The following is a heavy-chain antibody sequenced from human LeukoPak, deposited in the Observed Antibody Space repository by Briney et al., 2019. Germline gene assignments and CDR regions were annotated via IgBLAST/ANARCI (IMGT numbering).Heavy chain of an antibody. CDR1: GFTFSSFA. CDR3: AKGRGSWPCYFDY. Sequence: RGGSLRLSCAASGFTFSSFAITWVRPAPGKRLEWVSLISAIGSPTYYADSPKGRFTLSRNTSKNTLYLQMSTLRADETAVYYCAKGRGSWPCYFDYWGQGTLVTVSS. CDR2: ISAIGSPT. D-gene: IGHD6-13*01. J-gene: IGHJ4*02. V-gene: IGHV3-23*01.